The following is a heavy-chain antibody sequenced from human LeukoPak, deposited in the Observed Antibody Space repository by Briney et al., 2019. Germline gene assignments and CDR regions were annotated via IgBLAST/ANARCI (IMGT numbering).Heavy chain of an antibody. V-gene: IGHV4-30-2*01. D-gene: IGHD3-3*01. CDR1: GGSISSGGYS. J-gene: IGHJ6*02. CDR2: IYHSGST. CDR3: ARDRGRITIFGVAMSGMDV. Sequence: SETLSLTCAVSGGSISSGGYSWSWIRQPPGKGLEWIGYIYHSGSTYYNPSLKSRVTISVDRSKNQFSLKLGSVTAADTAVYYCARDRGRITIFGVAMSGMDVWGQGTAVTVSS.